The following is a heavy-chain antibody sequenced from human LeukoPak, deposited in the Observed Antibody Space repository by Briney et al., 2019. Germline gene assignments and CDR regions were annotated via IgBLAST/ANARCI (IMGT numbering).Heavy chain of an antibody. Sequence: GGSLRLSCAASGFTFSTYSLNWVRQAPGKGLEWVSYVSRDGRSKSYADSLKGRFTISRDNARNALFLQINSLRAEDTAVYYCAKDAHYYDSSGYYYWGQGTLVTVSS. CDR3: AKDAHYYDSSGYYY. V-gene: IGHV3-48*01. J-gene: IGHJ4*02. D-gene: IGHD3-22*01. CDR1: GFTFSTYS. CDR2: VSRDGRSK.